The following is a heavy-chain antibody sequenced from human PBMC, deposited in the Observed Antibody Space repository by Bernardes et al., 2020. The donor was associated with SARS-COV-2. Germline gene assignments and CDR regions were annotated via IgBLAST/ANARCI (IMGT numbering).Heavy chain of an antibody. CDR3: ARAGGQQLVNWCDP. Sequence: GASLKISCHGSGYSFTRCWIGWVRPMPGKGLEWMGIIYPGDSDTRYSPSFQGQVTISADKSIATAFLQWSSLKASDTAMYYCARAGGQQLVNWCDPWGQGTLVTVAS. D-gene: IGHD6-6*01. V-gene: IGHV5-51*01. CDR1: GYSFTRCW. J-gene: IGHJ5*02. CDR2: IYPGDSDT.